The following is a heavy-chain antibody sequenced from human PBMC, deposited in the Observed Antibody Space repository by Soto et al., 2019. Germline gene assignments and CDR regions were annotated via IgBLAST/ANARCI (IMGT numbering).Heavy chain of an antibody. D-gene: IGHD4-17*01. V-gene: IGHV1-18*01. J-gene: IGHJ4*02. CDR2: ISAYSGDT. CDR1: GYPFTGYS. Sequence: QIQLVQSGAEVKKPGASVKVSCKASGYPFTGYSVGWVRQAPGQGPEWMGWISAYSGDTYYAQRFQDRLTMTTDASTSTAYMDLRSLRSDATALYYCARPSASYGDYAWSLKYWGQGTLVTVSS. CDR3: ARPSASYGDYAWSLKY.